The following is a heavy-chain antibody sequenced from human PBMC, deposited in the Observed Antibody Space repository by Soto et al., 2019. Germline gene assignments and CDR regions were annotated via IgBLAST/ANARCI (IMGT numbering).Heavy chain of an antibody. CDR2: INHSGST. CDR3: ARVSAPFDY. D-gene: IGHD6-13*01. CDR1: GGSFSGYY. Sequence: QVQLQQWGAGLLKPSETLSLTCAVYGGSFSGYYWSWIRQPPGKGLEWIGEINHSGSTNYNPSLKCRVTISVDTSKSQFSLKLSSVTAADTAVYYCARVSAPFDYWGQGTLVTVSS. V-gene: IGHV4-34*01. J-gene: IGHJ4*02.